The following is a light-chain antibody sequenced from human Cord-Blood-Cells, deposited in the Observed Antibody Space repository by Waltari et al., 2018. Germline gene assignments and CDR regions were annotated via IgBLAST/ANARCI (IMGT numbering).Light chain of an antibody. CDR1: RLRSYS. CDR2: GKT. Sequence: SSELTQDPAVSVALGQTVRLPSQGDRLRSYSASWYHQKPGQATVLVIYGKTHRPSWIPDRFSGSSSGNTASLTITGAQAEDEADYYCNSRDSSGNHYVFGTGTKVTVL. V-gene: IGLV3-19*01. J-gene: IGLJ1*01. CDR3: NSRDSSGNHYV.